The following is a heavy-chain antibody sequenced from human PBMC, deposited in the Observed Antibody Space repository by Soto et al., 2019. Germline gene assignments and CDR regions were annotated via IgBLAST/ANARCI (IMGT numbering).Heavy chain of an antibody. CDR2: INAGNGNT. CDR1: GYTFTSYA. V-gene: IGHV1-3*01. D-gene: IGHD6-19*01. J-gene: IGHJ6*02. CDR3: ARVRVRIAVAGYYYYYGMDV. Sequence: ASVKVSCKASGYTFTSYAKHWVRQAPGQRLEWMGWINAGNGNTKYSQKFQGRVTITRDTSASTAYMELSSLRSEDTAVYYCARVRVRIAVAGYYYYYGMDVWGQGTMVTVSS.